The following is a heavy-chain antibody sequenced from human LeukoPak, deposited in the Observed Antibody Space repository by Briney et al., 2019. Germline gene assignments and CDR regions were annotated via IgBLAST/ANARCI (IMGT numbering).Heavy chain of an antibody. CDR2: ISGSGGST. CDR1: GFTFSSYA. Sequence: GGSLRLSCAASGFTFSSYAMSWVRQAPGKGLEWGSAISGSGGSTYYADSVKGRFTISRDNSKNTLYLQMNSLRAEDTAVYYCAKDLSRLYYYYGMDVWGQGTTVTVSS. D-gene: IGHD6-25*01. V-gene: IGHV3-23*01. CDR3: AKDLSRLYYYYGMDV. J-gene: IGHJ6*02.